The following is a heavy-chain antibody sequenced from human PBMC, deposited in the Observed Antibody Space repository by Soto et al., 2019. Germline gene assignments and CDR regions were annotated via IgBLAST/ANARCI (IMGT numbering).Heavy chain of an antibody. D-gene: IGHD2-15*01. Sequence: VNGDCKAAGGRMSGYASGWRRQATEKGLEWMGGIIPIFGTANYAQKFQGRVTITADESTSTAYMELSSLRSEDTAVYYCARGIVVVVAATRNPTTYYYYGMDVWGQGTTVTVSS. CDR1: GGRMSGYA. CDR2: IIPIFGTA. V-gene: IGHV1-69*13. CDR3: ARGIVVVVAATRNPTTYYYYGMDV. J-gene: IGHJ6*02.